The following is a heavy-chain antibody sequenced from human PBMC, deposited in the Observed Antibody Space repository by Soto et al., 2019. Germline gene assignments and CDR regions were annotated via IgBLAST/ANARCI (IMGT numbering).Heavy chain of an antibody. V-gene: IGHV1-69*01. Sequence: QVQLVQSGAEVKKPGSSVKVSCKASGGTFSSYAISWVRQAPGQGLEWMGGIIPIFGTANYAQKFQGRVTITADESTSTAYMELSSLRSEDTAVYYCARALLPYEVAENQYGMDVWGQGTTVTVSS. D-gene: IGHD5-12*01. CDR2: IIPIFGTA. J-gene: IGHJ6*02. CDR3: ARALLPYEVAENQYGMDV. CDR1: GGTFSSYA.